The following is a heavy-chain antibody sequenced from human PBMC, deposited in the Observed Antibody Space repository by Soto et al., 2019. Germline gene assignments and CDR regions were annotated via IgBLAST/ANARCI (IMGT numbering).Heavy chain of an antibody. CDR3: ARRLASGSPYFDY. J-gene: IGHJ4*02. D-gene: IGHD3-10*01. CDR1: GGSVYSTSYY. CDR2: IFYGGST. V-gene: IGHV4-39*01. Sequence: QLQLQESGPGLLKPSETLSLTCSVSGGSVYSTSYYWGWIRQPPGKGLEWVGHIFYGGSTYYNPSLESRVAISVDTSKNQVSLRLTSVTAADTAVYYCARRLASGSPYFDYWGQETLVTVSS.